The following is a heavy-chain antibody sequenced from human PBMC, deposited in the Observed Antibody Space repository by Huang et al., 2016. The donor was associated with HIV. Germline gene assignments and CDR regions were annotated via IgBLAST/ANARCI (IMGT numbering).Heavy chain of an antibody. CDR1: GYTFTSYG. V-gene: IGHV1-18*01. J-gene: IGHJ3*02. CDR3: ARDPKYHRIGYYRQRRGIDI. CDR2: IRSSRGDT. D-gene: IGHD3-22*01. Sequence: QIQLMQSGPELQQPGASVKVSCKASGYTFTSYGIAWVRQAPGQGPEWMGWIRSSRGDTEDAQKFQGRVTLTTDTSTNIAYMELRSLRSDDTAKYYCARDPKYHRIGYYRQRRGIDIWGQGTMVIVSS.